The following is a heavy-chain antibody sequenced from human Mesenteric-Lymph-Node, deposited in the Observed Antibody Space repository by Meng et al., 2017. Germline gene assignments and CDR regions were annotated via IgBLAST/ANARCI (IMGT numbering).Heavy chain of an antibody. CDR3: ARVAAAGNEWFDP. V-gene: IGHV4-30-4*01. J-gene: IGHJ5*02. D-gene: IGHD6-13*01. Sequence: QVQLPESGPGLVKPSQTLSLTCTVSGGSISNSDYYWSWIRQPPGKGLEWIGYIYYSGSTYYNPSLKSRVTISVDTSKNQFSLKLSSVTAADTAVHYCARVAAAGNEWFDPWGQGTLVTVSS. CDR1: GGSISNSDYY. CDR2: IYYSGST.